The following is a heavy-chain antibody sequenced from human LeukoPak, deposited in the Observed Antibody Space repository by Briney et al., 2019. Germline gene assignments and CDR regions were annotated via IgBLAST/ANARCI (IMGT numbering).Heavy chain of an antibody. V-gene: IGHV3-21*01. Sequence: GGSLRLSCAASGFTFSSYSMNWVRQAPGKGLEWVSSISSSSSYIYYADSVQGRFTISRDNAKNSLYLQMNSLRAEDTAVYFCASGYGVYTDSFDYWGQGTLVTVSS. J-gene: IGHJ4*02. CDR2: ISSSSSYI. CDR1: GFTFSSYS. CDR3: ASGYGVYTDSFDY. D-gene: IGHD4-17*01.